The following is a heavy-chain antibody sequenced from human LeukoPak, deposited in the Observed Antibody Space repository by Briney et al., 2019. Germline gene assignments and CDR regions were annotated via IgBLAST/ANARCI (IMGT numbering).Heavy chain of an antibody. J-gene: IGHJ4*02. D-gene: IGHD6-6*01. CDR2: IYHSGST. CDR3: ARHRYSSSWLPFDY. V-gene: IGHV4-4*02. Sequence: SETLSLTCAVSGGSISSSNWWSWVRQPPGKGLEWIGEIYHSGSTNYNPSLKSRVTISVDTSRNQFSLKLSSVTAADTAVYYCARHRYSSSWLPFDYWGQGTLVTVSS. CDR1: GGSISSSNW.